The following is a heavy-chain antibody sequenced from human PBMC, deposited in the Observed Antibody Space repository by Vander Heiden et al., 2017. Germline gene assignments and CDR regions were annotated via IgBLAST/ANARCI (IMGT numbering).Heavy chain of an antibody. D-gene: IGHD6-19*01. CDR2: IKQDGSEK. J-gene: IGHJ4*02. CDR1: GFTFSSYW. V-gene: IGHV3-7*01. Sequence: EVQLVASGGGLVPPGGSLSPSCASSGFTFSSYWMSWVRQAPGKGLEWVANIKQDGSEKYYVDSVKGRFTISRDNAKNSLYLQMNSLRAEDTAVYYCARRRYSSGWYLDYWGQGTLVTVSS. CDR3: ARRRYSSGWYLDY.